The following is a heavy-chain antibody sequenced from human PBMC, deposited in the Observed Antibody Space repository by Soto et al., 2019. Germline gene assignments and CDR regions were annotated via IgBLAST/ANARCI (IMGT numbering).Heavy chain of an antibody. D-gene: IGHD2-15*01. CDR1: GFNFSNYA. V-gene: IGHV3-23*01. CDR3: AKDRMNHKSVWDPFDT. CDR2: IGGGGDYT. J-gene: IGHJ3*02. Sequence: GALRLCSAASGFNFSNYAMRWVRQAPGRGLEWVSSIGGGGDYTYYADSVKGRFIISRDNSKSTLSLQMNGLRGEDTAVYYCAKDRMNHKSVWDPFDTWGQWIMV.